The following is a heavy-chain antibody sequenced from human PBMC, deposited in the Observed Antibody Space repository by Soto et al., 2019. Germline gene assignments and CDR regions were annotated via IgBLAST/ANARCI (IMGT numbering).Heavy chain of an antibody. J-gene: IGHJ6*02. CDR3: ARSREYYDFWSGSKEVQNYYYYGMDV. V-gene: IGHV3-30-3*01. D-gene: IGHD3-3*01. CDR2: ISYDGSNK. Sequence: GGSLRLSCAASGFTFSSYAMHWVRQAPGKGLEWVAVISYDGSNKYYADSVKGRFTISRDNSKNTLYLQMNSLRAEDTAVYYCARSREYYDFWSGSKEVQNYYYYGMDVWGQGTTVTVSS. CDR1: GFTFSSYA.